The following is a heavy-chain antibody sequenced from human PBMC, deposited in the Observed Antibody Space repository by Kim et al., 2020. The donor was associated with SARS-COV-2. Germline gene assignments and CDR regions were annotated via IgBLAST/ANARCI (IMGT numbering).Heavy chain of an antibody. Sequence: GGSLRLSCVGSGFTFSSYAMSWVRQAPGKGLEWVSAIGSGGDAYHADSVKGRFTISRDNSKNTLYLQMNTLRAEDSALYYCSKEGHTWGQGTPVTVSS. CDR2: IGSGGDA. CDR1: GFTFSSYA. V-gene: IGHV3-23*01. J-gene: IGHJ4*02. CDR3: SKEGHT.